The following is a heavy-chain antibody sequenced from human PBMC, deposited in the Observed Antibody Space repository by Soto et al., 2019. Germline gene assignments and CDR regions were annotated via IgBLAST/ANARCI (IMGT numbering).Heavy chain of an antibody. CDR3: ARAAEHGGFDY. J-gene: IGHJ4*02. Sequence: QVQLQQWGAGLLKPSETLSLTCAVYGGSFSGYYWSWIRQPPGKGLEWIGEINHSGSTNYNPSLKSRVTISVDTYKNQFSLKLSSVTAADTAVYYCARAAEHGGFDYWGQGTLVTVSS. CDR2: INHSGST. D-gene: IGHD2-15*01. CDR1: GGSFSGYY. V-gene: IGHV4-34*01.